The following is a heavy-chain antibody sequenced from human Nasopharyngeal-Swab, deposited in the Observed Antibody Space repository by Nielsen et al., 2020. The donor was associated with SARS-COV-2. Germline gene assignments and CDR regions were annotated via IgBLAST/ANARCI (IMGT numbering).Heavy chain of an antibody. D-gene: IGHD2-2*01. V-gene: IGHV1-24*01. CDR2: FDPEEGET. CDR1: GYTLTELS. Sequence: SVKVSCKVSGYTLTELSMHWVRQAPGKGLEWMGGFDPEEGETIYAQKFQGRVTMTEDTSTDTAYMELSSLRSEDTAVYYCATGPVVVPAAASGWFDPWGQGTLVTVSS. J-gene: IGHJ5*02. CDR3: ATGPVVVPAAASGWFDP.